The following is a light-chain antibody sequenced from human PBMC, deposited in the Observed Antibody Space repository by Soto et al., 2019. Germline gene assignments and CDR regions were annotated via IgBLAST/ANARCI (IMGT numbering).Light chain of an antibody. Sequence: DVQMTQSPSYVSASIGDTVNITCRTSQYIRSFLAWYQHRAGEAPKLLIYAASSLHSGVPSRFSGSGYGTDFTLTISSLQPEDFATSFCQQTNNFPLTFGGGTKVELK. J-gene: IGKJ4*01. V-gene: IGKV1D-12*01. CDR2: AAS. CDR3: QQTNNFPLT. CDR1: QYIRSF.